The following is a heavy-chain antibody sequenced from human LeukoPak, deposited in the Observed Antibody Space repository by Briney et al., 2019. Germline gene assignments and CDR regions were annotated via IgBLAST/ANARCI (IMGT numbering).Heavy chain of an antibody. Sequence: GGSLRLSCAASGFTVSSNYMSWVRQAPGKGLEWVSVIYSGGSTYYADSVKGRFTISRDNSKNTLYLQMNSLRAEDTAVHYCARVGTDSSGYYLDYWGQGTLVTVSS. CDR2: IYSGGST. CDR3: ARVGTDSSGYYLDY. V-gene: IGHV3-53*01. D-gene: IGHD3-22*01. CDR1: GFTVSSNY. J-gene: IGHJ4*02.